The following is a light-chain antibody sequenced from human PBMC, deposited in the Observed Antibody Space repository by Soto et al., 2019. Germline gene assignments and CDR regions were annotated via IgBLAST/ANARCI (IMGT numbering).Light chain of an antibody. V-gene: IGKV1-6*01. J-gene: IGKJ1*01. CDR3: LQDYNYPRT. CDR1: QGIRND. Sequence: AIQMTQSPSSLSASVGDTVTITCRASQGIRNDLGWYQQKPGKAPNLLIYAASSLQSGVPSRFSGSGSGTDFTLTISSLQHEDFATYYCLQDYNYPRTLGQGTKVDIK. CDR2: AAS.